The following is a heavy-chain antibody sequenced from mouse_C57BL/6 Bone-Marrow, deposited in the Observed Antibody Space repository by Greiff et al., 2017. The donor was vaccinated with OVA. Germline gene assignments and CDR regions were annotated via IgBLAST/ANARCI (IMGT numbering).Heavy chain of an antibody. CDR2: IYPRSGNT. J-gene: IGHJ3*01. CDR3: ARMGRGFAY. CDR1: GYTFTSYG. D-gene: IGHD4-1*01. Sequence: QVQLQQSGAELARPGASVKLSCKASGYTFTSYGISWVKQRTGQGLEWIGEIYPRSGNTYYNEKFKGKATLTADKSSSTAYMELRSLTSEASAVYFCARMGRGFAYWGQGTLVTVSA. V-gene: IGHV1-81*01.